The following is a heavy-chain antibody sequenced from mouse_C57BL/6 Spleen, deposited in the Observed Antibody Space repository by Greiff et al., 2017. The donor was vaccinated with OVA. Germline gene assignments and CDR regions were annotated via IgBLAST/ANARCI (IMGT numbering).Heavy chain of an antibody. CDR3: ARHGLRGYYAMDY. D-gene: IGHD1-1*01. Sequence: VQLVESGPGLVAPSQSLSITCTVSGFSLTSYGVHWVRQPPGKGLEWLVVIWSDGSTTYNSALKTRLSISKDNSKIQVFLKMNSLQTDDTAKYYCARHGLRGYYAMDYWGQGTSVTVSS. CDR1: GFSLTSYG. J-gene: IGHJ4*01. CDR2: IWSDGST. V-gene: IGHV2-6-1*01.